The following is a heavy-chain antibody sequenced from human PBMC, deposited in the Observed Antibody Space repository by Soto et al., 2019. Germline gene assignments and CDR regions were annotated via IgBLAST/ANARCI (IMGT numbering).Heavy chain of an antibody. J-gene: IGHJ6*02. V-gene: IGHV4-34*01. Sequence: PSETLSLTCTLYGGSFSGYYWSWIRQPPGKGLDWIGGINHSGSTNYNPSLKSRGTISEETSKNQFSLKLSSVTAADSAVYYCARGSRVLYYYYGMDVWGQGPTVTVSS. CDR3: ARGSRVLYYYYGMDV. CDR1: GGSFSGYY. CDR2: INHSGST. D-gene: IGHD1-1*01.